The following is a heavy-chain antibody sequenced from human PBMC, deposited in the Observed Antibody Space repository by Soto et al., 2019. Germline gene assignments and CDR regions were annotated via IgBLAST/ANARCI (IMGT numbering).Heavy chain of an antibody. CDR2: IYYSGST. CDR1: GGSISSSSYY. CDR3: ARLGRYYDILTGYYKEGVYFDY. V-gene: IGHV4-39*01. D-gene: IGHD3-9*01. J-gene: IGHJ4*02. Sequence: PSETLSLTCTVSGGSISSSSYYWGWIRQPPGKGLEWIGSIYYSGSTYYNPPLKSRVTISVDTSKNQFSLKLSSVTAADTAVYYCARLGRYYDILTGYYKEGVYFDYWGQGTLVTVSS.